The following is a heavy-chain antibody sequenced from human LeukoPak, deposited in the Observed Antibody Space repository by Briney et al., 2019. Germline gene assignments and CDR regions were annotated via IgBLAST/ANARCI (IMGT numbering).Heavy chain of an antibody. CDR2: ISSSSSTI. CDR1: GFTFSSYS. Sequence: GGSLRLSCAASGFTFSSYSMNWVRQAPGKGLEWVSYISSSSSTIYYADSVKGRFTISRDNAKNSLYLQMNSLRAEDTAVYYCARDLNGSGSLGGQGTLVTASS. V-gene: IGHV3-48*01. D-gene: IGHD3-10*01. J-gene: IGHJ4*02. CDR3: ARDLNGSGSL.